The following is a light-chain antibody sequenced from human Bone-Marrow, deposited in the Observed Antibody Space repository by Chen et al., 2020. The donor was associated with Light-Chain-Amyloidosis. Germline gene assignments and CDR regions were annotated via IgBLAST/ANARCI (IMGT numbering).Light chain of an antibody. V-gene: IGLV3-21*02. CDR2: DDS. J-gene: IGLJ3*02. CDR3: QVWDRSSDRPV. CDR1: NIGSKS. Sequence: SYVLTQPSSVSVAPGQTATIACGGNNIGSKSVHWYQQTPGQAPLLVVYDDSDRPSGIPERLSGANSGNTATLTSSRVEDGDEADYYCQVWDRSSDRPVFGGGTKLTVL.